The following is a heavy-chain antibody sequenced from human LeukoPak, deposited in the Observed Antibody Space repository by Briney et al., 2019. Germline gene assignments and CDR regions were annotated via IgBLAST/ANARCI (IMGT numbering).Heavy chain of an antibody. Sequence: ASVKVSCKAPGYTFTTFDINWVRQAPGQGLEWMGWMNPNSGNSGFAQKFQGRVIMTRNTSIATAYMEVTNLRFDDTAVYYCVDPDRWGQGTLVTVSS. V-gene: IGHV1-8*02. CDR1: GYTFTTFD. D-gene: IGHD3-22*01. J-gene: IGHJ1*01. CDR2: MNPNSGNS. CDR3: VDPDR.